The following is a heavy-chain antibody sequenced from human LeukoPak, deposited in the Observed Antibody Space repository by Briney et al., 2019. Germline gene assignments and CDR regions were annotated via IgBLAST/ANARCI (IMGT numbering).Heavy chain of an antibody. V-gene: IGHV4-30-4*08. Sequence: SETLSLTCTVSGGSISSGGYYWSWIRQPPGKGLEWIGYIYYSGSTYYNPSLKSRVTISVDTSKNQFSLKLSSVTAADTAVYYCARAPYYYDSSSTNWFDPWGQGTLVTVSS. CDR2: IYYSGST. CDR3: ARAPYYYDSSSTNWFDP. CDR1: GGSISSGGYY. D-gene: IGHD3-22*01. J-gene: IGHJ5*02.